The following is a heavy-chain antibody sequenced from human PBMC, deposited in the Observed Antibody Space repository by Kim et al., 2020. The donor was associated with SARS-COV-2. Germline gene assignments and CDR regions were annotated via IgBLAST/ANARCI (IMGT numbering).Heavy chain of an antibody. V-gene: IGHV4-34*01. CDR3: SGGSFLYYYYYYGMDV. J-gene: IGHJ6*02. CDR2: INHSGST. D-gene: IGHD2-15*01. CDR1: GGSFSGYY. Sequence: SETLSLTCAVYGGSFSGYYWSWIRQPPGKGLEWIGEINHSGSTNYNPSLKSRVTISVDTSKNQFSLKLSSVTAADTAVYYCSGGSFLYYYYYYGMDVWGQGTTVTVSS.